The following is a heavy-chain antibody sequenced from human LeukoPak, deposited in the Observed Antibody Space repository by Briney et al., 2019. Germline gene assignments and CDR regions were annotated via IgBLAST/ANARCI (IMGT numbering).Heavy chain of an antibody. Sequence: ETLSLTCTVSGGSISSSSYYWGWIRQPPGKGLEWVANIKQDGSEKYYVDSVKGRFTISRDNAKNSLYLQMNSLRAEDTAVYYCARALSPYGSGSYFVYYYYYYMDVWGKGTTVTVSS. CDR3: ARALSPYGSGSYFVYYYYYYMDV. CDR1: GGSISSSSYY. CDR2: IKQDGSEK. J-gene: IGHJ6*03. V-gene: IGHV3-7*01. D-gene: IGHD3-10*01.